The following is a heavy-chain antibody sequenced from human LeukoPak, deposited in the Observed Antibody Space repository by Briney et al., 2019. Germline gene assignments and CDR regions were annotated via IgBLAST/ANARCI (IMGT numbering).Heavy chain of an antibody. V-gene: IGHV3-7*01. CDR2: IKQDGSEK. CDR1: GFTFSSYW. CDR3: ARVRPGIAVAGTFDY. Sequence: GGPLRLSCAASGFTFSSYWMSWVRQAPGKGLEWVANIKQDGSEKYYVDSVKGRFTISRDNAKNSLYLQMNSLRAEDTAVYYCARVRPGIAVAGTFDYWGQGTLVTVSS. D-gene: IGHD6-19*01. J-gene: IGHJ4*02.